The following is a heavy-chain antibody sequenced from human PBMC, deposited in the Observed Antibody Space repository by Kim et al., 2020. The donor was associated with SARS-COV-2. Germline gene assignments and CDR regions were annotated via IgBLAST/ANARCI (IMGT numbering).Heavy chain of an antibody. CDR3: VRQVAVPDY. CDR1: GFDFSIFW. Sequence: GGSLRLSCVVSGFDFSIFWMSWVRQAPGKGLEWVANIKEDGSDKNYVDSVKGRFTISRDNAKKSLYLQMNSLRVDDTAVYYCVRQVAVPDYWGQGTLVTVSS. CDR2: IKEDGSDK. J-gene: IGHJ4*02. V-gene: IGHV3-7*03. D-gene: IGHD5-12*01.